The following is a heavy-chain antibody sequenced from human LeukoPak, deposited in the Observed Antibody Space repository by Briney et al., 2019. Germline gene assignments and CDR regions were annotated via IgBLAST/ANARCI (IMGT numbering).Heavy chain of an antibody. CDR1: GXIFSNFD. J-gene: IGHJ4*02. Sequence: GGSLRLSCAASGXIFSNFDMHWVRQAPGKGLEYVFPISAGGGSTYYAASVKGRFTISRDAVKDTLYLQMGSVRIEDTAVYYCARGGLESPWSGYNAPDFWGQGTLVAVSS. D-gene: IGHD3-3*01. CDR2: ISAGGGST. CDR3: ARGGLESPWSGYNAPDF. V-gene: IGHV3-64*02.